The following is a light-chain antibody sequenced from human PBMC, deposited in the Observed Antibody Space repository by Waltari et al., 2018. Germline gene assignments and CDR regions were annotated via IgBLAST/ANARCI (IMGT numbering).Light chain of an antibody. CDR2: EVN. CDR3: CSYAGSTTFWV. V-gene: IGLV2-23*02. J-gene: IGLJ1*01. CDR1: SSDVGNYNL. Sequence: QSALTQPASVSGSPGQSITISCTGTSSDVGNYNLFSWYQQHPGTAPKLMIYEVNARPSGVSNRFSGSKSGNTASLTISGLQPEDEADYYCCSYAGSTTFWVFGTGTKVTVL.